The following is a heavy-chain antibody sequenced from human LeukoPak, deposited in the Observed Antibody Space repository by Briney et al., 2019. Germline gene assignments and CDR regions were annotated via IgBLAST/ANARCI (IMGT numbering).Heavy chain of an antibody. CDR3: ARNPRPEYQLLIPSWFDP. CDR2: IIPIFGTA. V-gene: IGHV1-69*05. CDR1: GGTFSSYA. J-gene: IGHJ5*02. Sequence: SVKVSCKASGGTFSSYAISWVRQAPGQGLEWMGGIIPIFGTANYAQKFQGRVTITTDESTSTAHMELSSLRSEDTAVYYCARNPRPEYQLLIPSWFDPWGQGTLVTVSS. D-gene: IGHD2-2*01.